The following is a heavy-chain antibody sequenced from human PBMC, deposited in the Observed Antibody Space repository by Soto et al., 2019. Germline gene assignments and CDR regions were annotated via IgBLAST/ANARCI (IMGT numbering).Heavy chain of an antibody. CDR3: ARDNNWSLEY. D-gene: IGHD1-1*01. Sequence: EVQLVESGGGLVQSGGSLRLSCAASGFTFSKHWMHWVRQAPGKGLVWVSHIKTDGRFTRDADSVKGRFTITRDNARNTLYLQMNSLRAEDTAVYYCARDNNWSLEYWGQGTLVTVSS. CDR1: GFTFSKHW. V-gene: IGHV3-74*01. J-gene: IGHJ4*02. CDR2: IKTDGRFT.